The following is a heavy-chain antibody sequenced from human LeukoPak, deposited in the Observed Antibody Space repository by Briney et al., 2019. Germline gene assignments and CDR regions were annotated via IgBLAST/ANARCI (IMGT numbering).Heavy chain of an antibody. D-gene: IGHD3-22*01. J-gene: IGHJ4*02. CDR1: GGTFSSYA. Sequence: GASVKVSCKASGGTFSSYAISWLRQAPGQGLEWMGRIIPIFGTANYAQKFQGRVTITTDESTSTAYMELSSLRSEDTAVYYCAREGDYYDSSGSDDFDYWGQGTLVTVSS. CDR3: AREGDYYDSSGSDDFDY. CDR2: IIPIFGTA. V-gene: IGHV1-69*05.